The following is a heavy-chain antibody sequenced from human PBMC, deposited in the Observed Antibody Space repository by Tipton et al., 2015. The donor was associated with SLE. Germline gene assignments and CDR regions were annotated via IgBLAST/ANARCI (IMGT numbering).Heavy chain of an antibody. CDR2: IYYSGYT. V-gene: IGHV4-39*07. J-gene: IGHJ4*02. Sequence: TLSLTCTVSGDSIYGSRYYWGWIRQPPGKGLEWIGTIYYSGYTFYNPSLKSRVTIPVDTSKNQFSLKLGSVTAADTAVYYCARAMAAATLDFDYWGQGTLVTVSS. D-gene: IGHD6-13*01. CDR1: GDSIYGSRYY. CDR3: ARAMAAATLDFDY.